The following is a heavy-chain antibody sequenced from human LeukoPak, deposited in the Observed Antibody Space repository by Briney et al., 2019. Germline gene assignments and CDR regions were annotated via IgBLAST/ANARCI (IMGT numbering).Heavy chain of an antibody. V-gene: IGHV3-23*01. CDR1: GFTFSNYA. CDR2: IGASGASA. J-gene: IGHJ4*02. CDR3: AKDRAGDVYNYYFDY. Sequence: GGSLRLSCAASGFTFSNYAMSWVRQAPGKGLEWVSSIGASGASAYDADSVKGRFTISRDNSKNTLYLQLNSLRAEDTAIYYCAKDRAGDVYNYYFDYWGQGTLVTVSS. D-gene: IGHD5-24*01.